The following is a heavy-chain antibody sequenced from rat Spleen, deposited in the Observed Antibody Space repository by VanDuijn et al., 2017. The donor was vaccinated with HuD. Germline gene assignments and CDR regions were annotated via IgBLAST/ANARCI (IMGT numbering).Heavy chain of an antibody. CDR3: VRARGYSSPDY. CDR2: LSSGGST. D-gene: IGHD1-2*01. V-gene: IGHV2-6*01. Sequence: QVQLKESGPGLVQPSQTLSLTCAVSGFSLTSYTVIWVRQPPGKGLEWIAALSSGGSTYYNSALKSRLSISRDTSKSQVFLKMNSLQTEDTAMYFCVRARGYSSPDYWGQGVMVTVSS. J-gene: IGHJ2*01. CDR1: GFSLTSYT.